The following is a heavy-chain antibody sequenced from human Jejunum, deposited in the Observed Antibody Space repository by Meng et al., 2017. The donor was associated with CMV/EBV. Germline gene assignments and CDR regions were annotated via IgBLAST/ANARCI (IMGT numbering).Heavy chain of an antibody. Sequence: TFSIYAMSWVRQAPGKGLEWVSVIYGGDSSTYYADSVKGRFTISRDNSKNTLFLQMNSLRAEDTAVYYCVKDPAIGGYDWGVYFDSWGQGTLVTVSS. V-gene: IGHV3-23*03. CDR2: IYGGDSST. J-gene: IGHJ4*02. CDR3: VKDPAIGGYDWGVYFDS. D-gene: IGHD5-12*01. CDR1: TFSIYA.